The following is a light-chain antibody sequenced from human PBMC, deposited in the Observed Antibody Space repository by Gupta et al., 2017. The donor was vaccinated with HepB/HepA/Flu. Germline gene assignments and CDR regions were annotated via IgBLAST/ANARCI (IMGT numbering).Light chain of an antibody. CDR2: LEGSGTY. J-gene: IGLJ2*01. Sequence: PLPTQSSSPSASRGPSVKVTCPLSSGHSSYIIDWHQQQPGKAPRYLIKLEGSGTYTKGSGVSDRFSGSSSGADRYRALADHQSEDEADYYCESWDSKVFGGGTKLTVL. CDR1: SGHSSYI. V-gene: IGLV4-60*03. CDR3: ESWDSKV.